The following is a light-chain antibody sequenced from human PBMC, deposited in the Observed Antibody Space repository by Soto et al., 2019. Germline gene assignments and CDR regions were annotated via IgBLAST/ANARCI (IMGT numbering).Light chain of an antibody. J-gene: IGKJ1*01. Sequence: DIQMTQSPPTLSASVGDRVTITCRASQTIINWLAWYQQKPGKAPKLLIYKASTLEGEVPSRFSGSGSETEFTLTINSLQPDDSATYYCQQYHTYWWTFGQGTKVDI. CDR2: KAS. CDR3: QQYHTYWWT. V-gene: IGKV1-5*03. CDR1: QTIINW.